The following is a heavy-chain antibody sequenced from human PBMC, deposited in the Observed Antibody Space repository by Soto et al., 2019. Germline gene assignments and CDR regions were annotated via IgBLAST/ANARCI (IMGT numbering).Heavy chain of an antibody. CDR2: ISYDGSNK. J-gene: IGHJ6*02. CDR3: NRMVYYGMDV. CDR1: GFTLSSYG. V-gene: IGHV3-30*03. Sequence: QVQLVESGGGVVQPGRSLRLSCAASGFTLSSYGMHWVRQAPGKGLEWVAFISYDGSNKYYADSVKGRFTISRDNSKNTLYLQMNSLRAEDTDIYYCNRMVYYGMDVWGQGTTVIVSS. D-gene: IGHD2-8*01.